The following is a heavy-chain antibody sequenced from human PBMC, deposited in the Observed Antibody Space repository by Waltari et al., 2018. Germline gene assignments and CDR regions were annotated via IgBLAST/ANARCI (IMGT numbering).Heavy chain of an antibody. CDR3: ARATYYYDNSGRGAFDI. D-gene: IGHD3-22*01. CDR2: IKLDGSEK. J-gene: IGHJ3*02. V-gene: IGHV3-7*01. Sequence: EGQLVASGGGFVQPGGCLRLSGGAPGFSLAGHWLSWVRQVPGQGLEWVANIKLDGSEKNYVGSVKGRFTVSRVNAKKSLFLEMNSLRGEDTAVYYCARATYYYDNSGRGAFDIWGQGTRVTVSS. CDR1: GFSLAGHW.